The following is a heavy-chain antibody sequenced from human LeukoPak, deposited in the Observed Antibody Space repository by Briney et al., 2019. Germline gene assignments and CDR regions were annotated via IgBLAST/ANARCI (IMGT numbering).Heavy chain of an antibody. Sequence: SETLTLTCTVSGGSISSSSYYWGWIRQPPGQGLEWIGSIYYSGSTYYNPSLKSRVTISVDTSKNQFSLKLSSVTAADTDVYYCARDFNGPVRRKQLLYMNAVDIWGQGKMVTVSS. CDR1: GGSISSSSYY. CDR2: IYYSGST. D-gene: IGHD2-2*02. V-gene: IGHV4-39*07. J-gene: IGHJ3*02. CDR3: ARDFNGPVRRKQLLYMNAVDI.